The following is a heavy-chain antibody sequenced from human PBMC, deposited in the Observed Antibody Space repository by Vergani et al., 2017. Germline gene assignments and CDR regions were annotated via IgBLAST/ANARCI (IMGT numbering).Heavy chain of an antibody. D-gene: IGHD1-26*01. J-gene: IGHJ3*02. Sequence: EVQLVESGGGVVQPGRSLRLSCAASGFTFSSYSMNWVRQAPGKGLEWVSSISSSSSYIYYADSVKGRFTISRDNAKNSLYLQMNSLRAEDTAVYYCARDREKWERNDAFDIWGQGTMVTVSS. V-gene: IGHV3-21*01. CDR1: GFTFSSYS. CDR2: ISSSSSYI. CDR3: ARDREKWERNDAFDI.